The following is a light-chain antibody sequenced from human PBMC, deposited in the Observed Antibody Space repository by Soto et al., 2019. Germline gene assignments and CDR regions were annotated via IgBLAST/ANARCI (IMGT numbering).Light chain of an antibody. Sequence: DIQMTQSPSSVSASVGDRVTITCRASKNIWRLLAWYQQKPGKAPELLIYDASSLQSGVPPRFSGSGSGTDFTLTISSLQPEDFATYYCEQAGSFPITFGQGTRLEIK. CDR1: KNIWRL. CDR3: EQAGSFPIT. J-gene: IGKJ5*01. V-gene: IGKV1-12*01. CDR2: DAS.